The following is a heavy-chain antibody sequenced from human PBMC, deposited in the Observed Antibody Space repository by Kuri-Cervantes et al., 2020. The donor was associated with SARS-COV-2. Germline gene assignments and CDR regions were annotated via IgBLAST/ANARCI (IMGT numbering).Heavy chain of an antibody. J-gene: IGHJ6*02. Sequence: ASVKVSCKASGYTFTSYYMHWVRQAPGQGLEWMGIINPSGGSTSYAQKFQGRVTMTRDTSTSTVYMELSSLRSEDTAVYYCARGQGTNGVHYGMDVWGQGTMVTVSS. CDR1: GYTFTSYY. CDR3: ARGQGTNGVHYGMDV. CDR2: INPSGGST. V-gene: IGHV1-46*01. D-gene: IGHD2-8*01.